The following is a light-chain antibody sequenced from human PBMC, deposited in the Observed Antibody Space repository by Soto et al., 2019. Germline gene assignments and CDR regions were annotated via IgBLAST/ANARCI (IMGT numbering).Light chain of an antibody. Sequence: QSALTQPASVSGSPGQSIAISCTGTSSDVGKYSYVSWFQQYPGNAPKLMIYEVSNRPSGVSNRFSGSKSGNTASLTISGLQGEDEADYYCSSVTTSSTWVFGGGTKLTVL. V-gene: IGLV2-14*01. CDR3: SSVTTSSTWV. J-gene: IGLJ3*02. CDR2: EVS. CDR1: SSDVGKYSY.